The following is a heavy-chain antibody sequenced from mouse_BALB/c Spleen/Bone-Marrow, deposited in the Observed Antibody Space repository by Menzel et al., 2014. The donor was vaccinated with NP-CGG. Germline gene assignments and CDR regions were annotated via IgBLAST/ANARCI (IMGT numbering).Heavy chain of an antibody. CDR1: EYTFTEYT. J-gene: IGHJ3*01. V-gene: IGHV1-26*01. CDR2: INPNNGGT. CDR3: ARGKNFYYGYAWFAY. D-gene: IGHD1-2*01. Sequence: EVKLMESGPELVKPGASVKISCKTSEYTFTEYTMHWVKQSHGKSLEWIGGINPNNGGTSYNQKFKGKATLTVDKSSSTAYMELRSLTSEDSAVYYCARGKNFYYGYAWFAYWGQGTLVTVSA.